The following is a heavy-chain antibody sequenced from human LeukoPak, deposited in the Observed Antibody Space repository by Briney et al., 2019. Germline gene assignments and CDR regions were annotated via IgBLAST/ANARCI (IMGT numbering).Heavy chain of an antibody. D-gene: IGHD5-18*01. J-gene: IGHJ4*02. CDR1: GVSFSCYY. CDR2: INHSGST. CDR3: ARGHVDKAMVHFHY. V-gene: IGHV4-34*01. Sequence: SGTLSLTCAVYGVSFSCYYWSWVRQPPGKGLEWIGEINHSGSTNYNPSLKSRFTISVDTSKNQFSLKLSSVTAEDTAVYYCARGHVDKAMVHFHYWGEGTLVAASS.